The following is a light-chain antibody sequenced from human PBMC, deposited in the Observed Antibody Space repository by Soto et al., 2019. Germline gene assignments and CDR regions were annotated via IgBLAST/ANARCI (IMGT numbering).Light chain of an antibody. Sequence: EVVMTQTPATMSVSPGEGATLSCRASLRVSNNVAGYQQKPGQAPRLLIYGASTRATDIPARFSGSGSGTEFTLTSRSLQSEDFAVYYCQQYGNWHPQTFGQGTKLEIK. CDR3: QQYGNWHPQT. CDR1: LRVSNN. J-gene: IGKJ2*01. V-gene: IGKV3D-15*01. CDR2: GAS.